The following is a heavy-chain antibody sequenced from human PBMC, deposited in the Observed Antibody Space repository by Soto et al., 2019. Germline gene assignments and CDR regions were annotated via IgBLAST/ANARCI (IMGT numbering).Heavy chain of an antibody. CDR1: GGSFSGYY. V-gene: IGHV4-34*01. D-gene: IGHD4-17*01. J-gene: IGHJ4*02. CDR2: INHSGST. CDR3: ARDYGDYGVIDY. Sequence: QVQLQQWGAGLLKPSETLSLTCAVYGGSFSGYYWSWIRQPPGKGLEWIWEINHSGSTNYNPSLKSRVTISVDTSENQFSLKLCSMTAADTAVYYCARDYGDYGVIDYWGQGTLVTVSS.